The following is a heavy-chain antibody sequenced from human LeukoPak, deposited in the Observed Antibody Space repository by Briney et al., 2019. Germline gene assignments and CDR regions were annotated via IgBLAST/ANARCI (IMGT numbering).Heavy chain of an antibody. Sequence: ASVKVSCKASGYSSTCHSMHFVRQAPGQGLEWMGWINPNSGGTNYAQKFQGRVTMTRDTSISTAYMELSSLRSADTAMYYCARAWEILVVPANPAYCGQGSLLTVSS. D-gene: IGHD2-2*01. V-gene: IGHV1-2*02. CDR1: GYSSTCHS. CDR3: ARAWEILVVPANPAY. CDR2: INPNSGGT. J-gene: IGHJ4*02.